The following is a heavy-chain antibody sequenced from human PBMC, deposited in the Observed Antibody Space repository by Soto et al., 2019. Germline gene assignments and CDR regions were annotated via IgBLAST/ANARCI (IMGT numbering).Heavy chain of an antibody. V-gene: IGHV1-18*04. J-gene: IGHJ4*02. CDR3: AYVGGYSTADYSFDL. CDR1: GSTFTSNG. Sequence: ASVKVSCKVSGSTFTSNGIGWVRQAPGQGLEWMGWISTYNENMDSAPQLQGRLTMTTDTSTTTAYMELTNLKFDDTALYYCAYVGGYSTADYSFDLCGQGTTVTVSS. CDR2: ISTYNENM. D-gene: IGHD5-18*01.